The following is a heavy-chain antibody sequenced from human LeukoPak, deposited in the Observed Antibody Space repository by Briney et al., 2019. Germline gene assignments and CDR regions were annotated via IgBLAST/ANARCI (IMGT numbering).Heavy chain of an antibody. D-gene: IGHD3-3*01. CDR1: GGSISSYY. CDR2: VYTSEST. Sequence: PSETLSLTCTVPGGSISSYYWSWIRQPAGKGLEWIGRVYTSESTDYSPSLKSRVTISMDRSLNQFSLKLTSVTAADTAVYYCATQRPDDFWSGYSDWGQGTLVTVSS. J-gene: IGHJ4*02. CDR3: ATQRPDDFWSGYSD. V-gene: IGHV4-4*07.